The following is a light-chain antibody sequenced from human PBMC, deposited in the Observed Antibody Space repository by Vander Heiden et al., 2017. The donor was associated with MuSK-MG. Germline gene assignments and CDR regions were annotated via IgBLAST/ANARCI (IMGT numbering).Light chain of an antibody. J-gene: IGKJ1*01. CDR3: QKYNSAQAWT. CDR2: AAS. Sequence: DIQMTQSPSSLSASVGDRVTITCRASQGISNYLAWYQQKPGKVPKLLIYAASTLQSGVPSRFSGSGSGTDFTLTISSRQPEDVATYYCQKYNSAQAWTFGQGTKVEIK. V-gene: IGKV1-27*01. CDR1: QGISNY.